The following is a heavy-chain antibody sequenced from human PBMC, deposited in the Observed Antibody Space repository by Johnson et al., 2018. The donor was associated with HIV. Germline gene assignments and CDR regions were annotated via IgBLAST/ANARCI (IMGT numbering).Heavy chain of an antibody. CDR1: GFTFSSYD. D-gene: IGHD3-22*01. J-gene: IGHJ3*02. CDR2: ISGSGGSR. Sequence: VRLVESGGGLVQPGGSLRLSCAASGFTFSSYDMHWVRQATGKGLEWVSAISGSGGSRYYADSVKGRFTISRDNSKNTRYLQMNSLRSEDTAVYYCARGLTMIVVVDAFDIWGPGTMVTVSS. V-gene: IGHV3-23*04. CDR3: ARGLTMIVVVDAFDI.